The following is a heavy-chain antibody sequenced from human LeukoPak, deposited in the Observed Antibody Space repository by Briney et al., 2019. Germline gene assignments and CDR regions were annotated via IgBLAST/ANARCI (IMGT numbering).Heavy chain of an antibody. CDR1: GFTFSSYA. CDR3: AKGSYYGSGGGLDY. V-gene: IGHV3-23*01. CDR2: ISGSGGST. J-gene: IGHJ4*02. D-gene: IGHD3-10*01. Sequence: PGGSLRLSCAASGFTFSSYAMSWVRQAPGKGLEWVSAISGSGGSTYYADSVKGRFTISRDNSKNTLYLQMNSLRAEDTAVYYCAKGSYYGSGGGLDYWGQGTLVTVSS.